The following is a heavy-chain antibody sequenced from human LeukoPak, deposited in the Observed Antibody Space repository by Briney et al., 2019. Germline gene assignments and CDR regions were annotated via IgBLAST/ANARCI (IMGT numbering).Heavy chain of an antibody. D-gene: IGHD3-3*01. CDR3: ARDFPRITIFGVVSSDAFDI. V-gene: IGHV1-69*05. Sequence: ASVKVSCKASGGTFSSYAISWVRQAPGQGLEWMGGIIPIFGTANYAQKFQGRVTITTDESTSTAYMELSSLRSEDTAAYYCARDFPRITIFGVVSSDAFDIWGQGTMVTVSS. J-gene: IGHJ3*02. CDR2: IIPIFGTA. CDR1: GGTFSSYA.